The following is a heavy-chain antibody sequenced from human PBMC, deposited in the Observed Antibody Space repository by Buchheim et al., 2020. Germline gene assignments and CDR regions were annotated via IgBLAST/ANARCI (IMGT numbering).Heavy chain of an antibody. D-gene: IGHD3-10*01. Sequence: RTGGMCVSWIRQPPGKALEWLALIDWDDNKYYNTSLKTRLTISKDTSKNQVVLTMTNLEPVDTATYYCARVLGFGEFSLFTWFDPWGQGTL. V-gene: IGHV2-70*01. CDR3: ARVLGFGEFSLFTWFDP. CDR2: IDWDDNK. CDR1: RTGGMC. J-gene: IGHJ5*02.